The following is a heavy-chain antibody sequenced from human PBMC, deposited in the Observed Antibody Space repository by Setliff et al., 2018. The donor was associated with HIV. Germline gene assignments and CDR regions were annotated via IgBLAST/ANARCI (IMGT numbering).Heavy chain of an antibody. CDR1: GGSITSGGYY. CDR3: AKEGNSVDNWLDP. CDR2: IYYTGST. V-gene: IGHV4-31*03. J-gene: IGHJ5*02. D-gene: IGHD1-26*01. Sequence: SETLSLTCTVSGGSITSGGYYWNWIRQHPGKGLEWIGYIYYTGSTYYNPSLQSRIIMSLDMSQNQFSLKLSSVTAADTAVYYCAKEGNSVDNWLDPWGPGTLVTVSS.